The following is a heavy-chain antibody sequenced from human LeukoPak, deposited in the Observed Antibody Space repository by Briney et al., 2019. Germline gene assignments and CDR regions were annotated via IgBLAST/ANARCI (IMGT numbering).Heavy chain of an antibody. Sequence: SETLSLTCTVSGDSISSSDRYWAWFRQPPGKGLEWIGSLYYGGNTYYNPSLNGRLTIYVDTSKNQLSLTLRSVTAADAALYFCARRAKSRAFDIWGQGTMVTVSS. J-gene: IGHJ3*02. CDR1: GDSISSSDRY. CDR2: LYYGGNT. D-gene: IGHD3-10*01. CDR3: ARRAKSRAFDI. V-gene: IGHV4-39*01.